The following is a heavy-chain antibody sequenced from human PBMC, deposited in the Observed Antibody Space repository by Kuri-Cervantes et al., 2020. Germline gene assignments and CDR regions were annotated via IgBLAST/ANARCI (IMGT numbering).Heavy chain of an antibody. D-gene: IGHD6-13*01. CDR1: GFTFSDYY. CDR3: ARVTAAAALDY. Sequence: GGSLRLSCAASGFTFSDYYMSWIRQAPGKGLEWVSYISSSGNTIYYADSVKSRFTISRDNAKNSLYLQMNSLRAEDTAVYYCARVTAAAALDYWGQGTLVTVSS. CDR2: ISSSGNTI. J-gene: IGHJ4*02. V-gene: IGHV3-11*01.